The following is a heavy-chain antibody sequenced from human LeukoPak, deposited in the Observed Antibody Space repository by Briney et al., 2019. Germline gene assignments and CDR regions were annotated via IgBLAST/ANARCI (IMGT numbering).Heavy chain of an antibody. CDR2: ISSSGSII. V-gene: IGHV3-48*03. D-gene: IGHD3-16*01. CDR1: GVTFSTYE. CDR3: ARPRWGTRDFDH. Sequence: GGSLRLSCAASGVTFSTYEMHWVRQAPGKGLGWVSYISSSGSIIYYADSVKGRFTISRDNAENSLYLQMNSLRGEDTAVYYCARPRWGTRDFDHWGQGTLVTVSS. J-gene: IGHJ4*02.